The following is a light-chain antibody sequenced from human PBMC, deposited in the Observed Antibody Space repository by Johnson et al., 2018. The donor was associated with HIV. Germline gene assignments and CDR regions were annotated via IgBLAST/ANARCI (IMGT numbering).Light chain of an antibody. CDR3: GTWDNSLSTGGV. V-gene: IGLV1-51*02. Sequence: QSVLTQSPSVSAAPGQKVTISCSGSSSNIGNNYISWYQQFPGTAPKLLIYENNKRPSGIPDRFSGSKSGTSATLDITGLHTGDEADYYCGTWDNSLSTGGVFGTGTKVTVL. CDR2: ENN. CDR1: SSNIGNNY. J-gene: IGLJ1*01.